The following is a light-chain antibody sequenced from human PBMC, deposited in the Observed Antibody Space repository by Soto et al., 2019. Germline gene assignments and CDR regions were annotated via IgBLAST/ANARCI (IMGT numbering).Light chain of an antibody. CDR3: QQHGSFPVT. V-gene: IGKV3-20*01. CDR2: GAS. J-gene: IGKJ3*01. Sequence: EIVLTQSPGTLSLSPGERAILSCRASQSLSNSNLAWYQHKPGQAPTLLISGASTRATGVPDRFSGSGSGTDFTLTISSLEPEDFALYYCQQHGSFPVTLGPGTKVDIK. CDR1: QSLSNSN.